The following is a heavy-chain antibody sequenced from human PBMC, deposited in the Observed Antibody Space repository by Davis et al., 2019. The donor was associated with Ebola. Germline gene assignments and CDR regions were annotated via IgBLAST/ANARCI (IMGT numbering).Heavy chain of an antibody. Sequence: ASVKVSCKASGYTFTSYDINWVRQATGQGLEWMGWMNPNSGNTGYAQKFQGRVTITRNTSTSTAYMELSSLRSEDTAVYYCARSLRQSTLAADYWGQGTLVTVSS. J-gene: IGHJ4*02. CDR2: MNPNSGNT. CDR1: GYTFTSYD. CDR3: ARSLRQSTLAADY. V-gene: IGHV1-8*03. D-gene: IGHD6-19*01.